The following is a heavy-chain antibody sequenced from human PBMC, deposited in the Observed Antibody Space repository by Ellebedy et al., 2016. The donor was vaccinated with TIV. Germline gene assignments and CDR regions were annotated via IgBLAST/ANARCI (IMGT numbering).Heavy chain of an antibody. CDR2: LTADGRST. Sequence: GESLKISXAASGFSLGNSFMSWIRQAPGKGLEWVSTLTADGRSTYFADSVKGRFTISRDNSKNTVYLQMNSLRSEDTAVFYCRPGHYSDAWGQGTLVTVSS. V-gene: IGHV3-23*01. CDR3: RPGHYSDA. J-gene: IGHJ4*02. CDR1: GFSLGNSF.